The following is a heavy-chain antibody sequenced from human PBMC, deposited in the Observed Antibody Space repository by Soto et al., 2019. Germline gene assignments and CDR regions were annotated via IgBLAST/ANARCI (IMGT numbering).Heavy chain of an antibody. CDR1: GFTFSTYA. CDR3: ARVQDIVLMVYAIDY. Sequence: PGGSLRLSCAASGFTFSTYAMNWVRQAPGKGLEWVSGISGSGDSTYYADSVKGRFTVSRDNSKNTLYLQMNSLRAEDTAVYYCARVQDIVLMVYAIDYWGQGTLVTVSS. CDR2: ISGSGDST. V-gene: IGHV3-23*01. J-gene: IGHJ4*02. D-gene: IGHD2-8*01.